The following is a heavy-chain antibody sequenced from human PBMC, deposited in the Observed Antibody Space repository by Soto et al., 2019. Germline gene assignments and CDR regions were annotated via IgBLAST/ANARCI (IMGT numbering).Heavy chain of an antibody. V-gene: IGHV1-69*02. D-gene: IGHD6-13*01. CDR1: GGTFSSYT. CDR3: ARYYGIAAAGNEAGGY. J-gene: IGHJ4*02. Sequence: QVQLVQSGAEVKKPGSSVKVSCKASGGTFSSYTISWVRQAPGQGLEWMGRIIPILGIANYAQKFQGRVTITADKSTSTAYMELSSLRAEDTAVYYCARYYGIAAAGNEAGGYWGQGTLVTVSS. CDR2: IIPILGIA.